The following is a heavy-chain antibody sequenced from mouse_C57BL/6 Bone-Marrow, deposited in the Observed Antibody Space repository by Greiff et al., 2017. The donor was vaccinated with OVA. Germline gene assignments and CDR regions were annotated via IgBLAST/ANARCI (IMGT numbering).Heavy chain of an antibody. CDR2: ILPGSGST. Sequence: QVQLQQSGAELMKPGASVKLSCKATGYTFTGYWIAWVKQRPGHGLEWIGEILPGSGSTNYNEKFKGKATFTADTSSNTGYMQISSLTTEDCAIYCCEKTDYGSSADVWGTGTSVTVSS. J-gene: IGHJ1*03. CDR1: GYTFTGYW. D-gene: IGHD1-1*01. CDR3: EKTDYGSSADV. V-gene: IGHV1-9*01.